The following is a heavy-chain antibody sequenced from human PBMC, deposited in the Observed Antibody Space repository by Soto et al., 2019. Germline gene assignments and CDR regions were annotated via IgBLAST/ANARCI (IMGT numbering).Heavy chain of an antibody. J-gene: IGHJ6*02. V-gene: IGHV5-10-1*01. D-gene: IGHD3-16*01. CDR2: IDPIDSYT. CDR1: GYSFTSYW. Sequence: GASLKISYKGSGYSFTSYWISWVRQIPGKGLEWMGRIDPIDSYTNYSPSFQGHVTISADKSISTAYLQWSSLKASDTAMYYCARRAHMSRRGETFSYYYYGMDVWGQGTTVTVSS. CDR3: ARRAHMSRRGETFSYYYYGMDV.